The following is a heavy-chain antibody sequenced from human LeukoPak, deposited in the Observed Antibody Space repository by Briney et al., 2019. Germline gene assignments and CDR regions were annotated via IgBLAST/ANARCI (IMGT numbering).Heavy chain of an antibody. V-gene: IGHV3-23*01. CDR1: GFTFSSYA. J-gene: IGHJ4*02. CDR2: ISGSGGST. D-gene: IGHD3-16*01. Sequence: PGGSLRLSCAASGFTFSSYAMSWVRHTPGKGLELVSAISGSGGSTYYADSVKGRFTISRDNSKNTLFLQMNSLRAEDTAFYYCASSLLTRGRGPSDYWGQGTLVTVSS. CDR3: ASSLLTRGRGPSDY.